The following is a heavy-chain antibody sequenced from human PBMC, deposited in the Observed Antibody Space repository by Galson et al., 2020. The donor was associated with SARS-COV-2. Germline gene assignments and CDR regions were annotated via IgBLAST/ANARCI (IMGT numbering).Heavy chain of an antibody. CDR2: IDPGDSES. Sequence: HGESLKISCKGSGYSFTRYRIAWVRQMPGKGLEWMGIIDPGDSESRYSPSFQGRVTISADKSISTAYLQWSSLKASDTAMYYCARSIVAHTQGVLYYFDHWGQGTLVTVSS. V-gene: IGHV5-51*01. D-gene: IGHD3-22*01. CDR1: GYSFTRYR. CDR3: ARSIVAHTQGVLYYFDH. J-gene: IGHJ4*02.